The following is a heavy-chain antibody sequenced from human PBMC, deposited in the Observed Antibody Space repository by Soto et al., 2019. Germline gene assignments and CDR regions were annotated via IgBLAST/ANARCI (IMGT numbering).Heavy chain of an antibody. Sequence: QVQLVESGGGLVKPGGSLRLSCAASGFTSSDHYMSWIRQAPGKGLEWLSYISSTGSPMYYADSVKGRFTISRDNAKNSLYLQMDSLRAEDTAVYYCARDPDTSSKIDYWGQGTLVTVSS. J-gene: IGHJ4*02. CDR1: GFTSSDHY. CDR2: ISSTGSPM. D-gene: IGHD2-2*01. V-gene: IGHV3-11*01. CDR3: ARDPDTSSKIDY.